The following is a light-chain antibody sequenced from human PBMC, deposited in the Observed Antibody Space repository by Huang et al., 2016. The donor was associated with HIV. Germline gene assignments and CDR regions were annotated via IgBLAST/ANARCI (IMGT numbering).Light chain of an antibody. CDR1: QTISNSY. CDR2: GAS. CDR3: QQDYTLPYT. Sequence: EIVMIQSPATLSLSPGERATLACRASQTISNSYLSWYQQKPGQAPRLLIYGASTRATGIPARFSGSGSETDFTLTISSLQPEDFAVYFCQQDYTLPYTFGQGTKLQIK. J-gene: IGKJ2*01. V-gene: IGKV3D-7*01.